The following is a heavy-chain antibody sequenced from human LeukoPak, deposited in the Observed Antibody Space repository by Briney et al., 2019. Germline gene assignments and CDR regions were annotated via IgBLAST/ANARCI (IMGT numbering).Heavy chain of an antibody. CDR1: GFTFSSYA. V-gene: IGHV3-23*01. J-gene: IGHJ3*02. CDR3: ARGGGRSYSDAFDI. Sequence: PGGSLRLSCAASGFTFSSYAMNWVRQAPGKGLEWVSTISGSGVSTYYADSVKGRFTISRDDSKNTLYLQMSSLRAEDTAVYYCARGGGRSYSDAFDIWGQGTVVTVSS. CDR2: ISGSGVST. D-gene: IGHD1-26*01.